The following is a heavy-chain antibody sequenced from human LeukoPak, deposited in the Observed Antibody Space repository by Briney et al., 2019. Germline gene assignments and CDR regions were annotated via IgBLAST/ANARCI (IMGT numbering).Heavy chain of an antibody. V-gene: IGHV1-2*02. CDR1: GYTFADYY. Sequence: ASMKVSCKTSGYTFADYYLHWVRQAPGQGLGWMGSIDPDSGGTNSAQKFQGRVTMTRDTSISTAHMELSRLRSDDTAVYYCAREYYDSTGRKHAFENWGQGTMVTVSS. CDR2: IDPDSGGT. CDR3: AREYYDSTGRKHAFEN. D-gene: IGHD3-22*01. J-gene: IGHJ3*02.